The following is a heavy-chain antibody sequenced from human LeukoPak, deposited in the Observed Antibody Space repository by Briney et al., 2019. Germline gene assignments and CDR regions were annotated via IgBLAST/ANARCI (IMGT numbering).Heavy chain of an antibody. CDR3: AREPIYDSSGYTSPRFDY. J-gene: IGHJ4*02. Sequence: SVKVSCKASGGTFSSYAISWVRQAPGQGLEWMGRIIPIFGTANYAQKFQGRVTITTDESTSSAYMELSSLRSEDTAVYYCAREPIYDSSGYTSPRFDYWGQGTLVTVSS. V-gene: IGHV1-69*05. CDR1: GGTFSSYA. CDR2: IIPIFGTA. D-gene: IGHD3-22*01.